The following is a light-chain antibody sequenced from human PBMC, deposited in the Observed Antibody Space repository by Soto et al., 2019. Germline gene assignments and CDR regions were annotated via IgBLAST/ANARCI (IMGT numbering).Light chain of an antibody. CDR2: DVS. CDR3: LQDYNYPLT. Sequence: AIQMTQSPSSLSASVGDRVTITCRASQDIRSNLDWYQQKPGKAPKLLIYDVSNLQSGVPSRFSGSGSGTEFTLTISSLQPEDFANYYCLQDYNYPLTFGGGTRVEI. V-gene: IGKV1-6*01. CDR1: QDIRSN. J-gene: IGKJ4*01.